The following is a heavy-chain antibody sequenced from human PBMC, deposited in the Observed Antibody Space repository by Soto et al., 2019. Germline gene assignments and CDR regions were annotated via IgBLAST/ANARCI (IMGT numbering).Heavy chain of an antibody. CDR1: GYTFTNYG. CDR2: ISAYNGNT. J-gene: IGHJ5*02. V-gene: IGHV1-18*01. CDR3: ARGVGSGSYYNQYNWFDP. D-gene: IGHD3-10*01. Sequence: GASVKVSCKASGYTFTNYGISWVRQAPGQGLEWMGWISAYNGNTKYAQKLQGRVTMTTDTSTSTAYMELRSLRSDDTAVYYCARGVGSGSYYNQYNWFDPWGQGTLVTAS.